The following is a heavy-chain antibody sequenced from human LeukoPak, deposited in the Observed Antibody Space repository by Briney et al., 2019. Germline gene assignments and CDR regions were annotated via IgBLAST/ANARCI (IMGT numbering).Heavy chain of an antibody. CDR2: ISGSGGST. J-gene: IGHJ4*02. V-gene: IGHV3-23*01. Sequence: GGSLRLSCAASGFTFRSYAMSWVRQAPGKGLEWVSAISGSGGSTYYVDSVKGRFTISRDNSKNTLYLQMDSLRAEDTAVYYCAKDQADYGDYDDWGQGTLVTVSS. CDR1: GFTFRSYA. CDR3: AKDQADYGDYDD. D-gene: IGHD4-17*01.